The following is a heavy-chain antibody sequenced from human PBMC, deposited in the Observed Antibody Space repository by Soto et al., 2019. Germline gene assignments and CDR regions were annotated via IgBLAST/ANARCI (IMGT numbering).Heavy chain of an antibody. V-gene: IGHV1-3*04. J-gene: IGHJ5*02. D-gene: IGHD5-12*01. Sequence: ASVKVSCKASGITSTTYARHWVRQAPGQGLEWMGWINTGNGNTRYSQRFLGRVSLTTDTSASTASMDLSSLTSEDTAVYYCARAISGYVTWGQGTLVTVSS. CDR1: GITSTTYA. CDR3: ARAISGYVT. CDR2: INTGNGNT.